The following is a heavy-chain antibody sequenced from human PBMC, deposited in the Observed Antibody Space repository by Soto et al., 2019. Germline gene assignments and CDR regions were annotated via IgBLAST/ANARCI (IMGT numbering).Heavy chain of an antibody. V-gene: IGHV3-33*01. Sequence: QVQLVESGGGAVQPGRSLRLSCAASGFMFSNHGMHWVRQAPGKGLEWVAVIWSDGNNKYYADSVKGRFTISRDNSKNTVYLQMDRLRDEDTAVYYCVRGNTRNHEASDYWGQVTLVTVSS. CDR2: IWSDGNNK. J-gene: IGHJ4*02. D-gene: IGHD1-1*01. CDR3: VRGNTRNHEASDY. CDR1: GFMFSNHG.